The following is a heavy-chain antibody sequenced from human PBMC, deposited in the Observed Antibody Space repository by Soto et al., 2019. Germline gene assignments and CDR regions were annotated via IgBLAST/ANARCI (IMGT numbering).Heavy chain of an antibody. J-gene: IGHJ4*02. CDR3: ARVGGLHYVDY. Sequence: QVQLVESGGGVVQPGRSLRLSCAASGFTFSSYAMHWVRQAPGKGLEWVAVISYAGSNKYYAGSVKGRFTIFRDNSKNTLFLQMNSLRAEDTAVYYCARVGGLHYVDYWGQGTLVTVSS. CDR1: GFTFSSYA. D-gene: IGHD4-17*01. V-gene: IGHV3-30-3*01. CDR2: ISYAGSNK.